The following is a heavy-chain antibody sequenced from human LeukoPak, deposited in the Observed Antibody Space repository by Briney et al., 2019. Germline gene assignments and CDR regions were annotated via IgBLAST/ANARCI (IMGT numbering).Heavy chain of an antibody. Sequence: PGGSLRLSCAASGFTFSSYWMTWIRQAPGKGLEWVANIKQDGSEKYYVGSVKGRFTISRDNAKNSLYLQMNSLRAEDTAVYYCARDTGGGYSCYDCWGQGTLVTVSS. CDR2: IKQDGSEK. CDR1: GFTFSSYW. J-gene: IGHJ4*02. CDR3: ARDTGGGYSCYDC. V-gene: IGHV3-7*01. D-gene: IGHD5-18*01.